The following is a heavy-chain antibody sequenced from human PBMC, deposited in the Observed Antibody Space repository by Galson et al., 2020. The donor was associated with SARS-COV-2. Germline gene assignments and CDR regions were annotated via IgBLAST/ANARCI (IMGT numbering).Heavy chain of an antibody. V-gene: IGHV4-61*02. CDR1: GGSIKDRTYF. Sequence: SETLSLTCTASGGSIKDRTYFWNWIRQTAGKGLEWIGRIYSSGSTNYNPSLKSRVSISIDTAKNQFSLNLSSVTAADTAVFYCTRGEYYYAMDVWGQGTTVTVSS. CDR3: TRGEYYYAMDV. CDR2: IYSSGST. J-gene: IGHJ6*02.